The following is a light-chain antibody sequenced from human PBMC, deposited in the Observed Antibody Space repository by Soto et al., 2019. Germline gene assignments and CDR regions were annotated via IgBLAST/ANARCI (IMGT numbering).Light chain of an antibody. J-gene: IGKJ4*01. V-gene: IGKV3-20*01. CDR3: QQYGSSPLT. Sequence: EIVLTQSPGTLSLSQGERATLSCRASESVSDNYLAWYQQRSGQAPRLVIYGASSRASAVPDRFSGSGSGADFTLTISRLEPEDFAVYYCQQYGSSPLTFGGGTKVDNK. CDR2: GAS. CDR1: ESVSDNY.